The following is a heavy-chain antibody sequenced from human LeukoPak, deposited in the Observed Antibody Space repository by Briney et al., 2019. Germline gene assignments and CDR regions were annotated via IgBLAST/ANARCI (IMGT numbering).Heavy chain of an antibody. Sequence: GGSLRLSCAVSGFRLSDYGMQWVRQAPGQGLEWVAVTRYDGSKKNYGDSVKGRFTISKDDSKSTLFLQMNSLRVEDTAVYYCARWGDNTEYYFDHWGQGTLVTVSS. J-gene: IGHJ4*02. V-gene: IGHV3-33*01. D-gene: IGHD3-10*01. CDR2: TRYDGSKK. CDR1: GFRLSDYG. CDR3: ARWGDNTEYYFDH.